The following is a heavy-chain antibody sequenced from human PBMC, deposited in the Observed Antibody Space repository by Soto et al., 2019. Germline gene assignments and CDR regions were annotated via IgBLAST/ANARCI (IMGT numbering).Heavy chain of an antibody. CDR1: GFTFDDYA. CDR3: AKGISSSSIGDAFDI. D-gene: IGHD6-6*01. V-gene: IGHV3-9*01. CDR2: ISWNSGSI. Sequence: EVQLVESGGGLVQPGRSLRLSCAASGFTFDDYAMHWVRQAPGKGLEWVSGISWNSGSIGYADSVKGRFTISRDNAKNSLYLRMNSLRAEDTALYYCAKGISSSSIGDAFDIWGKGTMVTVSS. J-gene: IGHJ3*02.